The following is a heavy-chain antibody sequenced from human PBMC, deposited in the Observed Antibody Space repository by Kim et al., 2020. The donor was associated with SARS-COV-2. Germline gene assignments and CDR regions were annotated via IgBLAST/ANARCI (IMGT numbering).Heavy chain of an antibody. J-gene: IGHJ5*02. CDR3: ARGSYYDSSGYGFDP. V-gene: IGHV3-13*01. Sequence: VKGRFTIPRENAKNSLYLKMNSLRAGDTAVYYCARGSYYDSSGYGFDPWGQGTLVTVSS. D-gene: IGHD3-22*01.